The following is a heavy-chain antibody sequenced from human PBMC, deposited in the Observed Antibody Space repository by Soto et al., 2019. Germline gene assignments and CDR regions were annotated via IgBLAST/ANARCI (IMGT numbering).Heavy chain of an antibody. CDR2: ISSSSSYI. D-gene: IGHD5-12*01. V-gene: IGHV3-21*01. J-gene: IGHJ4*02. CDR3: AREVSKYSGYDFDY. CDR1: GFTFSSYS. Sequence: EVQLVESGGGLVKPGGSLRLSCAASGFTFSSYSMNWVRQAPGKGLEWVSSISSSSSYIYYADSVKGRFTISRDNAKISLYLQINSLRAEDTAVYYCAREVSKYSGYDFDYWGQGTLVTVSS.